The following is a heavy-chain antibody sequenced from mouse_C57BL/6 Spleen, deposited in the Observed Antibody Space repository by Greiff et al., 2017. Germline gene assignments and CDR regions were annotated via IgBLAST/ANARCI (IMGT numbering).Heavy chain of an antibody. D-gene: IGHD2-3*01. CDR2: IHPNSGST. V-gene: IGHV1-64*01. CDR3: ARGYDGLPWFAY. J-gene: IGHJ3*01. CDR1: GYTFTSYW. Sequence: QVQLQQPGAELVKPGASVKLSCKASGYTFTSYWMHWVKQRPGQGLEWIRMIHPNSGSTNYNEKFKSKATLTVDKSSSTAYMQLSSLTSEDSAVYYCARGYDGLPWFAYWGQGTLVTVSA.